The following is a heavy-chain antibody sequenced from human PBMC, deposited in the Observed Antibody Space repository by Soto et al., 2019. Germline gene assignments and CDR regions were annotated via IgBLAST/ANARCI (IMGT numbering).Heavy chain of an antibody. D-gene: IGHD3-10*01. J-gene: IGHJ4*02. CDR1: GYSFPDYS. Sequence: ASVKVSCKTSGYSFPDYSINWVRQAPGQGLEWLGWITVYNGHTNYAPSLQGRVTISTDTATSTVYMELTTLRSDDTAVYYCARGNRSYLSCVDYWGQGTPDIVSS. CDR3: ARGNRSYLSCVDY. CDR2: ITVYNGHT. V-gene: IGHV1-18*01.